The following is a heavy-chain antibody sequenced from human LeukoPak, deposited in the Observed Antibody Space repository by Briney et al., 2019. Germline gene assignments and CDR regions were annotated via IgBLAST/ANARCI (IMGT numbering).Heavy chain of an antibody. J-gene: IGHJ5*02. Sequence: RPGGSLRLSCAASGFTFSSYSMNWVRQAPGKGLEWVSSISSSSSYIYYADSVKGRFTISRDNAKNSLYLQMNSLRAEDTAVYYCARDPTESCTGGVCYNWFDPWGQGTLVTVSS. D-gene: IGHD2-8*02. CDR1: GFTFSSYS. CDR2: ISSSSSYI. V-gene: IGHV3-21*01. CDR3: ARDPTESCTGGVCYNWFDP.